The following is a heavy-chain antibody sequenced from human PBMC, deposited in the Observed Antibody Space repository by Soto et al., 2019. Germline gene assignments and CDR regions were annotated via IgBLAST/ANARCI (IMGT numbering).Heavy chain of an antibody. CDR1: GGTFSSYA. D-gene: IGHD1-26*01. CDR2: IIPIFGTA. V-gene: IGHV1-69*01. J-gene: IGHJ6*02. Sequence: QVQLVQSGAEVKKPGSSVKVSCKASGGTFSSYAISWVRQAPGQGLEWMGGIIPIFGTADYAQKVQGRVTITADESTSTAYMELSSLRSEETAVYYCASLVYPSGDYYYGMDVWGQGTTVTVSS. CDR3: ASLVYPSGDYYYGMDV.